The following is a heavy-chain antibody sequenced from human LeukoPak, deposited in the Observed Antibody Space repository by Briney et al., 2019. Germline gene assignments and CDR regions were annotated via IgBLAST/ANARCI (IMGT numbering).Heavy chain of an antibody. Sequence: KPSEALSLTCTVSGGSISRSLYYWGWIRQPPGKGLEWIGYIYYSGSTSYNPSLKSRVTISVDTSKNQFSLKLSSVTAADTAVYYCARDHLYCTTTSCYTSFYYGMDVWGQGTTVTVSS. J-gene: IGHJ6*02. D-gene: IGHD2-2*02. CDR3: ARDHLYCTTTSCYTSFYYGMDV. V-gene: IGHV4-61*01. CDR2: IYYSGST. CDR1: GGSISRSLYY.